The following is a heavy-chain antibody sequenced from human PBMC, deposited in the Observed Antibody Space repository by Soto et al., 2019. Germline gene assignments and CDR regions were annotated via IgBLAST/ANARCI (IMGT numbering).Heavy chain of an antibody. D-gene: IGHD3-3*02. CDR3: ARAPHFWSGYRRDGFDP. CDR1: GGSFSGYY. V-gene: IGHV4-34*01. CDR2: INHSGST. J-gene: IGHJ5*02. Sequence: QVQLQQWGAGLLKPSETLSLTCAVYGGSFSGYYWSWIRQPPGKGLEWIGEINHSGSTNYNPSLKSRVTISVDTSKNQFSLKLRSVTAADTAVYYCARAPHFWSGYRRDGFDPWGQGTLVTVSS.